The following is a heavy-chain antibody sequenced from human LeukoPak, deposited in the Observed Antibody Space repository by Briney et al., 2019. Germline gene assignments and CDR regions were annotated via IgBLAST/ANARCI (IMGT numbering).Heavy chain of an antibody. CDR1: GGSISSYY. CDR3: ARVTTVVTPGRTYYYYYMDV. V-gene: IGHV4-4*07. CDR2: IYTSGST. Sequence: SETLSLTCTVSGGSISSYYWSWIRQPAGKGLEWIGRIYTSGSTNYNPSLKSRVTMSVDTSKNQFSLKLSSVTAADTAVYYCARVTTVVTPGRTYYYYYMDVWGKGTTVTVSS. D-gene: IGHD4-23*01. J-gene: IGHJ6*03.